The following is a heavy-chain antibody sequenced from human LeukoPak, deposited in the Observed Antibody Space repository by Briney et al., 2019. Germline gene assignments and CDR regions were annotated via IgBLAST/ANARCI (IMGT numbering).Heavy chain of an antibody. V-gene: IGHV4-59*08. Sequence: PSETLSLTCTVSGGSLSSYYWSWIRQPPGKGLEWIGYIYYSGSTNYNPSLKSRVTISVDTSKNQFSLKLSSVTAADTAVYYCAGSVGLDAFDIWGQGTMVTVSS. CDR2: IYYSGST. CDR3: AGSVGLDAFDI. D-gene: IGHD1-26*01. CDR1: GGSLSSYY. J-gene: IGHJ3*02.